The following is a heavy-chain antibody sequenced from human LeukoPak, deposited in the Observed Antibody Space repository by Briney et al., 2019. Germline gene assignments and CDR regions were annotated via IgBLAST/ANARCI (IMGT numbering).Heavy chain of an antibody. CDR1: GCTFSSYA. CDR2: IIPIFRTA. J-gene: IGHJ4*02. Sequence: ASVKVSCKASGCTFSSYAISWVRQAPGQGLDWMGRIIPIFRTANYAQKFQDRVTITTDESTSTAYMELSSLRSEDTAVYYCARQRAVDTSMAPIDYWGQGTLVTVSS. V-gene: IGHV1-69*05. CDR3: ARQRAVDTSMAPIDY. D-gene: IGHD5-18*01.